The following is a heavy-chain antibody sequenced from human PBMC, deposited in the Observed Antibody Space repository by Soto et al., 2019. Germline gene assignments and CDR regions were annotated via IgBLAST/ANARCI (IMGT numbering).Heavy chain of an antibody. J-gene: IGHJ4*02. V-gene: IGHV3-23*01. CDR3: ASNQDEDILVVVAANPVY. CDR1: GFTFSSYA. D-gene: IGHD2-15*01. Sequence: EVQLLESGGGLVQPRGSLRLSCAASGFTFSSYAMSWVRQAPGKGLEWVSAISGSGGSTYYADSVKGRFTISRDNSKNTLYLQMNSLRAEDTAVYYCASNQDEDILVVVAANPVYWGQGTLVTVSS. CDR2: ISGSGGST.